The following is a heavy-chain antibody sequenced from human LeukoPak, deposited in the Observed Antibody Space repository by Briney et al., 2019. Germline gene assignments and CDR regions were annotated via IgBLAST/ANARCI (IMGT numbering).Heavy chain of an antibody. CDR3: ARLWNYDYIRGSYRFFDY. Sequence: SEALSLTCAVYVGSFSGYYWCWIRQPPRKGLEGTGEINDSGSTNYNPSPTSRVTISVDTSTTQFSLKLSSVTAADTAVYYYARLWNYDYIRGSYRFFDYWGQGTLVTVSS. D-gene: IGHD3-16*02. V-gene: IGHV4-34*01. CDR2: INDSGST. J-gene: IGHJ4*02. CDR1: VGSFSGYY.